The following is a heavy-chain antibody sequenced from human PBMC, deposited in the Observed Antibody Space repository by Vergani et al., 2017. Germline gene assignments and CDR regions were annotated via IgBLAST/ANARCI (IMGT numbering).Heavy chain of an antibody. CDR3: AGSALPDVRGEPTFEP. CDR2: IYPGDSDT. J-gene: IGHJ5*02. D-gene: IGHD1-14*01. V-gene: IGHV5-51*01. CDR1: GYSFTSYW. Sequence: EVQLVQSGAEVKKPGESLKISCKGSGYSFTSYWIGWVRQMPGKGLEWMGIIYPGDSDTRYSPSFQGQVTISADKSISTAYLQWSSLKASDTAMDYCAGSALPDVRGEPTFEPWGQGTLVTVSA.